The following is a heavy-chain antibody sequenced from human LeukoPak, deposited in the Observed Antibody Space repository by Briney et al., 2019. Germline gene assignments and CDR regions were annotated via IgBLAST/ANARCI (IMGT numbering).Heavy chain of an antibody. J-gene: IGHJ4*02. V-gene: IGHV3-48*01. CDR3: ARETDDYGDYVDY. Sequence: PGGSLRLSCAASGFTFSSYSMNWVRQAPGKGLEWVSYISSSSSTIYYADSVKGRFTISRDNAKNSLYLQMTSLRAEDTAVYYCARETDDYGDYVDYWGQGTLVTVSS. D-gene: IGHD4-17*01. CDR2: ISSSSSTI. CDR1: GFTFSSYS.